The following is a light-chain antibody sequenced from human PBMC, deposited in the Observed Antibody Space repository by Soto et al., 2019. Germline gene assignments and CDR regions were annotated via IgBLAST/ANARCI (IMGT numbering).Light chain of an antibody. CDR1: SSDVGGYNY. CDR2: EVS. J-gene: IGLJ3*02. V-gene: IGLV2-14*01. Sequence: QSALTQPASVSGSPGQSITISCTGTSSDVGGYNYVSWYQQHPGKAPKLMIYEVSNRPSGVSNRFSGSKSGNTDALTISGLRADDEADYYCSSYTRSSTRVFGGGTKLPVL. CDR3: SSYTRSSTRV.